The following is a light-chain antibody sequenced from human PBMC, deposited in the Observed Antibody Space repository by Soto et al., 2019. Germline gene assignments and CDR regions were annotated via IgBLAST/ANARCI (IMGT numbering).Light chain of an antibody. V-gene: IGKV3-20*01. CDR1: QSVSSSY. CDR2: GAS. CDR3: QQYGSSPTT. Sequence: EIVMTKSPGTLSLSPGERATLSCRASQSVSSSYLAWYQQKPGQAPRLLSYGASSRATGIQDRFSGSGSGTDFTLTISRMEPEDFAVYYFQQYGSSPTTCGQGTRLENK. J-gene: IGKJ5*01.